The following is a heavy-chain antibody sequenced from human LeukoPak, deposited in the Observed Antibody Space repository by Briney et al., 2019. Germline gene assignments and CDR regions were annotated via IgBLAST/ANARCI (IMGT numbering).Heavy chain of an antibody. V-gene: IGHV3-23*01. CDR3: AKRAVGSSGYAYYFDY. Sequence: GGSLRLSCAASGFTFSSYAMSWVRQAPGKGLEWVSIISGSGGSTYYADSVKGRFTISRDNSKNTLYLRMNSLRAEDTAVYYCAKRAVGSSGYAYYFDYWGQGTLVTVSS. J-gene: IGHJ4*02. D-gene: IGHD3-22*01. CDR1: GFTFSSYA. CDR2: ISGSGGST.